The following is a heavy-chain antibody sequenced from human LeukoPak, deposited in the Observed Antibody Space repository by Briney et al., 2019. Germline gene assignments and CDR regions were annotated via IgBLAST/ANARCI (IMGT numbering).Heavy chain of an antibody. J-gene: IGHJ3*02. V-gene: IGHV1-18*01. CDR1: GYTFTSRS. Sequence: ASVKVSCKASGYTFTSRSINWVRQAPGQGLAWMGWISAHNGNTDYAQKFQGRVTMTTDTSTSIAYMELRSLRSDDTAVYYCTREAGDGDAFDIWGQGTMVTVSS. D-gene: IGHD3-10*01. CDR2: ISAHNGNT. CDR3: TREAGDGDAFDI.